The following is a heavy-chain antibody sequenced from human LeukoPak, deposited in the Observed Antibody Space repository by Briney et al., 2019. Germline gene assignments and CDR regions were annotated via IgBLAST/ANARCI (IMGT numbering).Heavy chain of an antibody. CDR1: GGSISSGGYF. J-gene: IGHJ5*02. Sequence: SETLSLTCTVSGGSISSGGYFWTWIRQHPGKGLEWIGHIYYTGSTYYNPSLKSRVTISVDTSKNQFSLKLSSVTAADTAVYYCARVEVRFLENLHWFDPWGQGTLVTVSS. CDR2: IYYTGST. D-gene: IGHD3-3*01. CDR3: ARVEVRFLENLHWFDP. V-gene: IGHV4-30-4*08.